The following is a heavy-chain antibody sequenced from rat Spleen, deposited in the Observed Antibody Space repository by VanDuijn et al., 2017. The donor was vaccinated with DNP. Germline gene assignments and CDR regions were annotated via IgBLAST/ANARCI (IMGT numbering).Heavy chain of an antibody. D-gene: IGHD1-12*01. J-gene: IGHJ4*01. V-gene: IGHV5-25*01. CDR2: ISTGGGNT. CDR3: ERHRTIMPYYYSMDA. CDR1: GFTFSNYY. Sequence: EVQLVESGGGLVQPGRSMKLSCAASGFTFSNYYMAWVRQAPTKGLEWVASISTGGGNTYYRDSVKGRFTISRDNAKSTLDPEMDSLRFEDTASYYCERHRTIMPYYYSMDAWGQGASVTVSS.